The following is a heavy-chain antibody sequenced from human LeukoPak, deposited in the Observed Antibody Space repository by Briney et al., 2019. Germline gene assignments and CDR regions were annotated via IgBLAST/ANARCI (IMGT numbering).Heavy chain of an antibody. CDR3: ARDRFNFLGYGSGIDY. V-gene: IGHV4-39*07. CDR1: GGSISSSSYY. Sequence: SETLSLTCTVSGGSISSSSYYWGWIRQPPGKGLEWIGSIYYSGSTYYNPSLKSRVTISVDTSKNQFSLKLSSVTAADTAVYYCARDRFNFLGYGSGIDYWGQGTLVTVSS. J-gene: IGHJ4*02. D-gene: IGHD3-10*01. CDR2: IYYSGST.